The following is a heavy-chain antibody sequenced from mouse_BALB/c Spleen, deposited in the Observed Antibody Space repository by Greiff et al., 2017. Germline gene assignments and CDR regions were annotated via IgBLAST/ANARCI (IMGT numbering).Heavy chain of an antibody. CDR1: GYTFTDYY. V-gene: IGHV1-77*01. D-gene: IGHD1-2*01. CDR2: IYPGSGNT. CDR3: ALTTASYYFDY. Sequence: QVQLQQSGAELARPGASVKLSCKASGYTFTDYYINWVKQRTGQGLEWIGEIYPGSGNTYYNEKFKGKATLTADKSSSTAYMQLSSLTSEDSAVYFCALTTASYYFDYGGQGTTLTVSS. J-gene: IGHJ2*01.